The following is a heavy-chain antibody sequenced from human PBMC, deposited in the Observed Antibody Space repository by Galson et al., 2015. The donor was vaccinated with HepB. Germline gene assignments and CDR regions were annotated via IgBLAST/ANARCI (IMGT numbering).Heavy chain of an antibody. D-gene: IGHD3-22*01. CDR3: ARAPRRGYYYDSSGPGDY. V-gene: IGHV3-48*01. CDR1: GFTFSSYS. CDR2: ISSSSSTI. Sequence: SLRLSCAASGFTFSSYSMNWVRQAPGKGLEWVSYISSSSSTIYYADSVKGRFTISRDNAKNSLYLQMNSLRAEDTAVYYCARAPRRGYYYDSSGPGDYWGQGTLVTVSS. J-gene: IGHJ4*02.